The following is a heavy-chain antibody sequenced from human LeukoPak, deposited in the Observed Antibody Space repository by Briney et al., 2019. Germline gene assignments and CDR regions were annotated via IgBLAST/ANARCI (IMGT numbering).Heavy chain of an antibody. Sequence: PSETLSLTCTVSGVSISSYYWSWIRQPPGKGLEWIGYISYSGSTNYSPSLKSRVTISVDTSKNQFSLKLSSVTAADTAVYYCARAASSWSLDYWGQGTLVTVSS. J-gene: IGHJ4*02. CDR3: ARAASSWSLDY. D-gene: IGHD6-13*01. CDR1: GVSISSYY. CDR2: ISYSGST. V-gene: IGHV4-59*01.